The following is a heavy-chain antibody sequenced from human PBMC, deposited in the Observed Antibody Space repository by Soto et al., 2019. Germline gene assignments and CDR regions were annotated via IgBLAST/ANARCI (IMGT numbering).Heavy chain of an antibody. J-gene: IGHJ6*03. D-gene: IGHD5-12*01. CDR1: GDSFNDYY. CDR2: INPNGGGT. V-gene: IGHV1-2*02. CDR3: ARESGGATATLDYYYFYMDV. Sequence: VQLVQSGAEVKKPGASVKVSCKTSGDSFNDYYIHWVRQAPGQGLEWMGWINPNGGGTKYAQKLQGRGTVTRDTSIRTVYMELSSLRSGDTAVYYCARESGGATATLDYYYFYMDVWGKGTTVTVSS.